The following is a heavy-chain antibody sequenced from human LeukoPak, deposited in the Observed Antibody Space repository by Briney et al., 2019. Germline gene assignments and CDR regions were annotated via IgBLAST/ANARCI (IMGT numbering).Heavy chain of an antibody. CDR1: GFTLSSHW. CDR2: INQDGSQK. Sequence: GGSLRLSCAGSGFTLSSHWIGWVRQAPGKGLEWVAHINQDGSQKYYVDSVEGRFAISRDNAKSSLYLQMNSLRADDTAIYYCAKSCNSGNCYYNYWGQGTLVTVSS. V-gene: IGHV3-7*03. D-gene: IGHD3-22*01. CDR3: AKSCNSGNCYYNY. J-gene: IGHJ4*02.